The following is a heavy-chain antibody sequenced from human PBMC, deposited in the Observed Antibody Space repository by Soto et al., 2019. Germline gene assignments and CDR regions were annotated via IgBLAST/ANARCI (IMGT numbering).Heavy chain of an antibody. CDR1: GYTFSNAW. CDR2: FKSRGDGGTT. D-gene: IGHD4-17*01. CDR3: TGDLPGVTTNYGFDY. J-gene: IGHJ4*02. V-gene: IGHV3-15*07. Sequence: EVQLVESGGGLINPGRSLRLSCRASGYTFSNAWMNWVRQAPGQGLEWVARFKSRGDGGTTDYAAPVEGRFTISRDDSENTLSLQMDSLKIEDTAMYFCTGDLPGVTTNYGFDYWGQGILVTVSS.